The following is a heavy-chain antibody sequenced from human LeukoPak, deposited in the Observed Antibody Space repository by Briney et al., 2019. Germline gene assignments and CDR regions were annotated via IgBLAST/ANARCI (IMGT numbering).Heavy chain of an antibody. Sequence: GGSLRLSCAASGFTFSSYGMHWVRQAPGKGLEWVAVISYDGSNKYYADSVKGRFTISRDNSKNTPYLQMNSLRAEDTAVYYCTTDAGYNSRWYNWWGQGTLVTVSS. CDR1: GFTFSSYG. CDR3: TTDAGYNSRWYNW. J-gene: IGHJ4*02. D-gene: IGHD6-13*01. V-gene: IGHV3-30*03. CDR2: ISYDGSNK.